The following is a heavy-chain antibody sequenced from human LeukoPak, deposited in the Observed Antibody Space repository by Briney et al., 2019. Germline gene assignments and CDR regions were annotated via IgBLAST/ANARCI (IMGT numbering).Heavy chain of an antibody. V-gene: IGHV1-8*03. CDR2: MNPNSGNT. CDR1: GYTFTSYD. Sequence: GASVKVSCKASGYTFTSYDINWVRQATGQGLEWMGWMNPNSGNTGYAQKFQGRVTITRNTSISTAYMELSSLRSEDTAVYYCARAGSWELFLALFPDYYYYMDVWGKGTTVTVSS. D-gene: IGHD1-26*01. J-gene: IGHJ6*03. CDR3: ARAGSWELFLALFPDYYYYMDV.